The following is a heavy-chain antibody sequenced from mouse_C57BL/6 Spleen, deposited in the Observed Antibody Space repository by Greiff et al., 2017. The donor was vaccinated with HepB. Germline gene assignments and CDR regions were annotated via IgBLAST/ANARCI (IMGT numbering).Heavy chain of an antibody. CDR3: ARRGGAWFAY. V-gene: IGHV1-69*01. CDR2: IDPSDSYT. CDR1: GYTFTSYW. Sequence: QVQLQQPGAELVMPGASVKLSCKASGYTFTSYWMHWVKQRPGQGLEWIGEIDPSDSYTNYNQKFKSKSTLTVDKSSSTAYMQLSSLTSEYSAVYYCARRGGAWFAYWGQVTLVTVSA. J-gene: IGHJ3*01.